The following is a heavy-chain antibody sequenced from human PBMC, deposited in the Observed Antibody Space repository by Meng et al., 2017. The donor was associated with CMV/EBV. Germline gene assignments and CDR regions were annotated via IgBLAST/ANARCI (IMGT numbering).Heavy chain of an antibody. V-gene: IGHV1-69*10. CDR3: AREGSGDYYDFWSGQGFDP. J-gene: IGHJ5*02. CDR2: ITPILGIA. D-gene: IGHD3-3*01. CDR1: GGTFSSYA. Sequence: SVKVSCKASGGTFSSYAISWVRQAPGQGLEWMGGITPILGIANYAQKFQGRVTITADKSTSTAYMELSSLRSEDTAVYYCAREGSGDYYDFWSGQGFDPWGQGTLVTVSS.